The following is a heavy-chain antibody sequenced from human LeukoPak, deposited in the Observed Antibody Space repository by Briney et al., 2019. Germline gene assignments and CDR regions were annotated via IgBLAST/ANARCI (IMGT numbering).Heavy chain of an antibody. V-gene: IGHV3-33*01. D-gene: IGHD6-13*01. J-gene: IGHJ4*02. CDR2: IWNDGSET. CDR3: ARDMGRAWYGPPDY. Sequence: GGSLRLSCAASGFIFSNYGMHWVPQAPGKRLEWVAVIWNDGSETFHAGSVKGRFRIARDNSKNTLYLQMNSLRAEDTAVYFCARDMGRAWYGPPDYWGQGTLVTVSS. CDR1: GFIFSNYG.